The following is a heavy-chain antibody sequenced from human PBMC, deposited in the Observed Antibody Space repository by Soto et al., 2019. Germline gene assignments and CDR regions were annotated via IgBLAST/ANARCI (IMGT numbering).Heavy chain of an antibody. D-gene: IGHD5-18*01. J-gene: IGHJ3*02. Sequence: ASVKVSCKASGYTFTGYYMHWVRQAPGQGLEWMGWINPNSGGTNYAQKFQGRVTMARDTSISTAYMELSRLRSDDTAVYYCARDATGYSYGHDAFDIWGQGTMVTVSS. CDR1: GYTFTGYY. CDR3: ARDATGYSYGHDAFDI. V-gene: IGHV1-2*02. CDR2: INPNSGGT.